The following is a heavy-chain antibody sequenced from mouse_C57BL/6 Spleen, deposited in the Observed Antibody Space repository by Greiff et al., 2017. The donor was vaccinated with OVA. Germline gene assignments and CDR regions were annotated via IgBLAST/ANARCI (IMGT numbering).Heavy chain of an antibody. CDR2: INYDGSST. Sequence: EVKLVESEGGLVQPGSSMKLSCTASGFTFSDYYMAWVRQVPEKGLEWVANINYDGSSTYYLDSLKSRFIISRDNAKNILYLQMSSLKSEDTATYYCARAPFYYCGSSYWYFDVWGTGTTVTVSS. CDR1: GFTFSDYY. J-gene: IGHJ1*03. CDR3: ARAPFYYCGSSYWYFDV. V-gene: IGHV5-16*01. D-gene: IGHD1-1*01.